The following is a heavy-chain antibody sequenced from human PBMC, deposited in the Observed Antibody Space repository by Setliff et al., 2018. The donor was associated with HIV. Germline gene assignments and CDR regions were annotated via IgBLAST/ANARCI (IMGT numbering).Heavy chain of an antibody. D-gene: IGHD5-12*01. J-gene: IGHJ2*01. CDR3: ARPSAGGGYNYWYFDL. V-gene: IGHV4-61*02. CDR2: IYASGNT. Sequence: SETLSLTCTVSGGSITSTSYYWTWIRQPAGKGLEWIGRIYASGNTNYNPSLKSRVDMSVDTSKNQFSLKLSFVTAADTAVYYCARPSAGGGYNYWYFDLWGRGTLVTVSS. CDR1: GGSITSTSYY.